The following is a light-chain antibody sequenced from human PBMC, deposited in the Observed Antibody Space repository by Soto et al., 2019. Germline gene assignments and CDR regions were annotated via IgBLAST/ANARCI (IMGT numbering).Light chain of an antibody. V-gene: IGKV1-39*01. J-gene: IGKJ4*01. Sequence: DIRLTQSPSFLSASVGDRVTITCRASQSISMDLNWYQQKPGRAPKLLIYAASSLQRGVPSRFRGSGSGTDFTLTINDLQPEDFATYYCQEAYTTGLAFGGGAKVGIK. CDR3: QEAYTTGLA. CDR1: QSISMD. CDR2: AAS.